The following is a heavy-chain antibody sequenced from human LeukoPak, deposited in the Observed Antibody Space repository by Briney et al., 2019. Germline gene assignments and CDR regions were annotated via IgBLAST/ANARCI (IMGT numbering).Heavy chain of an antibody. D-gene: IGHD6-6*01. CDR2: INPNSGGT. V-gene: IGHV1-2*02. Sequence: ASVNVSCKASGYTFTGYYMHWVRQAPGQGLEWMGWINPNSGGTNYAQKFQGRVTMTRDTSISTAYMELSRLRSDDTAVYYCALAARPQKGFDYWGQGTLVTVSS. CDR1: GYTFTGYY. J-gene: IGHJ4*02. CDR3: ALAARPQKGFDY.